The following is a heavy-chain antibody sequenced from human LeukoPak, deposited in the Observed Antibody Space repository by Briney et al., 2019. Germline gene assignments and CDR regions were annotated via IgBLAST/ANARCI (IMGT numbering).Heavy chain of an antibody. Sequence: GGSLRLSCVVSRFTFSNSWVTWVRQAPGKGLEWVATIKPDGSDKYYEDSVKGRFTISRDNAKNSLYLQMNSLRIEDTAVYYCAREDWYHLDYWGQGTLVIVSS. CDR3: AREDWYHLDY. J-gene: IGHJ4*02. CDR2: IKPDGSDK. D-gene: IGHD3/OR15-3a*01. CDR1: RFTFSNSW. V-gene: IGHV3-7*03.